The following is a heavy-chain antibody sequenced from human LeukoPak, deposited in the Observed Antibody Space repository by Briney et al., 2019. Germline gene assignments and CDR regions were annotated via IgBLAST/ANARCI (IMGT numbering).Heavy chain of an antibody. V-gene: IGHV3-15*01. CDR1: GFTFSNAW. CDR3: TTAKVGYSSSWVDY. Sequence: PGGSLRLSCAASGFTFSNAWMSWVRQAPGKGLEWVGRIKSKTDGGTTDYAAPVKGRFTISRDDSKNTLYLQMNSLKTEDTAVYYCTTAKVGYSSSWVDYWGQGTLVTVSS. D-gene: IGHD6-13*01. CDR2: IKSKTDGGTT. J-gene: IGHJ4*02.